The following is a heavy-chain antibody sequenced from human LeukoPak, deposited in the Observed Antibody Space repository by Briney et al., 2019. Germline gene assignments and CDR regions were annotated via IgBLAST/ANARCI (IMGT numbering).Heavy chain of an antibody. Sequence: SSETLSLTCAVYGGSFSGYYWSWIRQPPGKGLEWIGEINHSGSTNYNLSLKSRVTISVDTSKNQFSLKLSSVTAADTAVYYCARGGDSSGWYYFDYWGQGTLVTVSS. J-gene: IGHJ4*02. CDR2: INHSGST. CDR3: ARGGDSSGWYYFDY. D-gene: IGHD6-19*01. CDR1: GGSFSGYY. V-gene: IGHV4-34*01.